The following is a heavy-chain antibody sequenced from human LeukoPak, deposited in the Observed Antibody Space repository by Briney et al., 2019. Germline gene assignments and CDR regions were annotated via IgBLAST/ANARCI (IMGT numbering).Heavy chain of an antibody. V-gene: IGHV1-46*01. D-gene: IGHD2-2*01. J-gene: IGHJ6*02. CDR2: INPSGGST. CDR1: GYTFTSYY. Sequence: GASVKVSCKASGYTFTSYYMHWVRQAPGQGLEWMGIINPSGGSTSYAQKFQGRVTMTRDTSTSTVYMELSSLRSEDTAVHYCARWGYCSSTSCYGSLSYYYGMDVWGQGTTVTVSS. CDR3: ARWGYCSSTSCYGSLSYYYGMDV.